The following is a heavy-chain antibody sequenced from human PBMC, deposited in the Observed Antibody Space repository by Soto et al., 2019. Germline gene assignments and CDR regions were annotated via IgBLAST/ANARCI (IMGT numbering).Heavy chain of an antibody. J-gene: IGHJ6*02. Sequence: QVQLVESGGGVVQPGGSLRLSCTTSGFTFNTYGMYWVRQAPGKGLXXVAIIWYDGSNKYYGDSVKGRFTISRDNSKNTLYLQMNSLRAEDTALYYCARGDCTGAYCYSWPFNYGVDVWGQGTTVTVSS. CDR2: IWYDGSNK. V-gene: IGHV3-33*08. D-gene: IGHD2-15*01. CDR3: ARGDCTGAYCYSWPFNYGVDV. CDR1: GFTFNTYG.